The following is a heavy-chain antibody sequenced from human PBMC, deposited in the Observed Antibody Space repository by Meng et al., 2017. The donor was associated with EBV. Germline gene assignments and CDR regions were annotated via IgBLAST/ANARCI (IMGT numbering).Heavy chain of an antibody. Sequence: QGTLGQCEAEVKKPGSSVKDSCKPSGGPFRNYDISWVRQDPGQGLEWLGGFLLTLSVPNYAKKFHGRASITADESTSTHYMDLSRLRSEDTAVYYCASESGRGYTPDYWGQGTLVTVSS. D-gene: IGHD3-10*01. J-gene: IGHJ4*02. CDR2: FLLTLSVP. CDR3: ASESGRGYTPDY. CDR1: GGPFRNYD. V-gene: IGHV1-69*01.